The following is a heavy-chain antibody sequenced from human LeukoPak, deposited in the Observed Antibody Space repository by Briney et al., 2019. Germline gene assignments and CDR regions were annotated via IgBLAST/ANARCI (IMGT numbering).Heavy chain of an antibody. CDR2: ISAYNGNT. J-gene: IGHJ2*01. CDR1: GYTFTSYG. CDR3: ARAPDYYDSSGYSPAYFDV. D-gene: IGHD3-22*01. V-gene: IGHV1-18*01. Sequence: GASVKVSCKASGYTFTSYGISWVRQAPGQGLEWMGWISAYNGNTNYAQKLQGRVTMTTDTSTSTAYMELRSLRSDDTAVYYCARAPDYYDSSGYSPAYFDVWCRGALVTVSS.